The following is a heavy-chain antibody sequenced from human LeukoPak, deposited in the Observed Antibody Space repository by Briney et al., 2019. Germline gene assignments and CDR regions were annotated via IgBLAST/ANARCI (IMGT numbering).Heavy chain of an antibody. Sequence: SVKVSCKASGGTFSSYAISWVRQAPGQGLEWMGGIIPIFGTANYAQKFQGRVTITADESTSTAYMELSSLRSEDTAVYYCARGGDSKNNWFDPWGQGTLVTVSS. J-gene: IGHJ5*02. D-gene: IGHD3-16*01. V-gene: IGHV1-69*13. CDR1: GGTFSSYA. CDR3: ARGGDSKNNWFDP. CDR2: IIPIFGTA.